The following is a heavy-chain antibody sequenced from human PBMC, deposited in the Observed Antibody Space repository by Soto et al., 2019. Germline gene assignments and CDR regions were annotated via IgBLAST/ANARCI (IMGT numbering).Heavy chain of an antibody. CDR3: ARESIRFLEWLSSDYYYYYMDV. Sequence: ASVKVSCKASGYTFTSYGISWVRQAPGQGLEWMGWISAYNGNTNYAQKLQGRVTMTTDTSTSTAYMELRSLRSDDTAVYYCARESIRFLEWLSSDYYYYYMDVWGKGTTVTVSS. V-gene: IGHV1-18*01. CDR2: ISAYNGNT. CDR1: GYTFTSYG. J-gene: IGHJ6*03. D-gene: IGHD3-3*01.